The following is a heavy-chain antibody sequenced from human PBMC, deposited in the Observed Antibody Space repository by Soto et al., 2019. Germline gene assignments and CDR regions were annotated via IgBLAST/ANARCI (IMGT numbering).Heavy chain of an antibody. V-gene: IGHV1-69*13. CDR1: GGTFSSYA. CDR3: ATHEIGHCISASCYKGGYYYGMDV. D-gene: IGHD2-2*02. CDR2: IIPIFGTA. J-gene: IGHJ6*02. Sequence: SVKVSCKTSGGTFSSYAISWVRQAPGQGLEWMGGIIPIFGTADYAQKFQGRVTITADESTSTAYMELSSLRSEDTAMYYCATHEIGHCISASCYKGGYYYGMDVWGQGTTVTVSS.